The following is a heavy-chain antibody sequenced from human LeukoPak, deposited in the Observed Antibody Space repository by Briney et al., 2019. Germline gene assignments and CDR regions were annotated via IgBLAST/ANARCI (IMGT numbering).Heavy chain of an antibody. V-gene: IGHV3-21*01. D-gene: IGHD3-3*01. J-gene: IGHJ4*02. CDR2: ISSSSSYI. CDR1: GFTFSSYS. Sequence: PGGSLRLSCAASGFTFSSYSMNWVRQAPGKGLEWVSSISSSSSYIYYADSVKGRFTISRDNAKNSLYLQMNSLRAEDAAVYYCARTTIFGYYFDYWGQGTLVTVSS. CDR3: ARTTIFGYYFDY.